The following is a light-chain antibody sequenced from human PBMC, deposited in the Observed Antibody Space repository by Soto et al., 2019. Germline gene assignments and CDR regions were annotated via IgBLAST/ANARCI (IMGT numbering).Light chain of an antibody. CDR1: QSVYTT. CDR3: QQYSKWPLT. V-gene: IGKV3-15*01. J-gene: IGKJ4*02. Sequence: ERVMTQSPATLSVSPGERATLSCRASQSVYTTLAWYQQKPGQAPRLLIYGASTRATGIPARFSGTGSATEFTLTISSLQSEDSAVYYCQQYSKWPLTFGGGTKVEI. CDR2: GAS.